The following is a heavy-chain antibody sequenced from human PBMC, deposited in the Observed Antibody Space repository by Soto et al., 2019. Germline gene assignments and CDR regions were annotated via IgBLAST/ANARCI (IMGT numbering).Heavy chain of an antibody. CDR1: GFTFSIFG. CDR2: IWYDGSNA. J-gene: IGHJ4*02. D-gene: IGHD6-19*01. Sequence: QVQLVESGGGVVQPGRSLRLSCAAAGFTFSIFGMHWVRQAPGKGLEWAAIIWYDGSNAYYADSVMGRFTISRDNSKNTVYLQMNSLRAEDTAVYYCARDKGSSTVVSGISQEGYFDSWGQGTLVTVSS. CDR3: ARDKGSSTVVSGISQEGYFDS. V-gene: IGHV3-33*01.